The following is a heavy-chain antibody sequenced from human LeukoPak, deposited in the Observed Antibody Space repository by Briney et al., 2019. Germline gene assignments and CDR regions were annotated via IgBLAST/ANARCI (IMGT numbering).Heavy chain of an antibody. CDR3: ARPRAPTRYCSGGSCPFDY. J-gene: IGHJ4*02. CDR1: GGSFSGYY. V-gene: IGHV4-34*01. D-gene: IGHD2-15*01. Sequence: SETLSLTCAVYGGSFSGYYWSWIRQPPGKGLEWIGEINHSGSTNYNPSLKSRVTISVDTSKNQFSLKLSSVTAADTAVYYCARPRAPTRYCSGGSCPFDYWGQGTVVTVSS. CDR2: INHSGST.